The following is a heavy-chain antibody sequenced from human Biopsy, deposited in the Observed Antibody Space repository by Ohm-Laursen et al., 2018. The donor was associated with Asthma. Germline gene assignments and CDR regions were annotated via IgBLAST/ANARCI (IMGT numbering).Heavy chain of an antibody. CDR2: INSVFGTT. D-gene: IGHD2-2*01. Sequence: SVKVSCKSLGGTFNTYVIGWVQQAPGQGLEWMGGINSVFGTTTYPQKFQDRVTITADDSTSTVYMELSSLRSEDTAVYYCARKAGSCISRTCYSLDFWGQGTLATVSS. CDR3: ARKAGSCISRTCYSLDF. CDR1: GGTFNTYV. V-gene: IGHV1-69*13. J-gene: IGHJ4*02.